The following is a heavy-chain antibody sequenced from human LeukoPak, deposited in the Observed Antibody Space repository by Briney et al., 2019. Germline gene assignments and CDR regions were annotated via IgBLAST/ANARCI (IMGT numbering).Heavy chain of an antibody. CDR1: GFTFSSSA. CDR2: INSGGGST. Sequence: GGFLRLSCAASGFTFSSSAMSWVRQASGKGLEWVSAINSGGGSTYYTDSVKGRFTISRDNSKSTLYLQMNSLRAEDTAVFYCAKVRGTPYCANGVCSPYYYYAMEVWGQGTSVTVSS. CDR3: AKVRGTPYCANGVCSPYYYYAMEV. J-gene: IGHJ6*02. D-gene: IGHD2-8*01. V-gene: IGHV3-23*01.